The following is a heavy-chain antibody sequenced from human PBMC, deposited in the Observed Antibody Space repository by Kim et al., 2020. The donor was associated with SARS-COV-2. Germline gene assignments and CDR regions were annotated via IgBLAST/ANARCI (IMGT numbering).Heavy chain of an antibody. CDR3: ASDVEYSSWGHYDY. CDR1: GFTFSSYA. D-gene: IGHD6-6*01. V-gene: IGHV3-30*04. J-gene: IGHJ4*02. CDR2: ISYDGSNK. Sequence: GGSLRLSCAASGFTFSSYAMHWVRQAPGKGLEWVAVISYDGSNKYYADSVKGRFTISRDNSKNTLYLQMNSLRAEDTAVYYCASDVEYSSWGHYDYWGQGTLVTVSS.